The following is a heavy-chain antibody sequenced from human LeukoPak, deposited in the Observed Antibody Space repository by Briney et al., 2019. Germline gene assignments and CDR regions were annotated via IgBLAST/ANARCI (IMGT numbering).Heavy chain of an antibody. Sequence: GASVKVSCKASGFTFTNSAMQWVRQARGQRLEWIGWIVVGSGNTNYAQKFQERVTITRDMSTSTAYMELSSLRSEDTAVYYFAADDLTRGYWGQGTLVTVSS. V-gene: IGHV1-58*02. CDR1: GFTFTNSA. J-gene: IGHJ4*02. CDR2: IVVGSGNT. CDR3: AADDLTRGY.